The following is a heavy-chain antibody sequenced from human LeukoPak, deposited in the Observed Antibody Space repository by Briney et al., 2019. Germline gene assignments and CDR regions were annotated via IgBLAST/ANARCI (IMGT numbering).Heavy chain of an antibody. J-gene: IGHJ4*02. V-gene: IGHV3-23*01. D-gene: IGHD1-26*01. CDR3: ARYSGSYYYPPAWDL. CDR2: TSTSGGSA. Sequence: PGGSLRLSCVASGFTFTTYAMIWVRQPPGKGLEWVSATSTSGGSAYYADSVKGRFTISRDNSKNTLYLQMDSLRADDTAVYYCARYSGSYYYPPAWDLWGQGTLVTVSS. CDR1: GFTFTTYA.